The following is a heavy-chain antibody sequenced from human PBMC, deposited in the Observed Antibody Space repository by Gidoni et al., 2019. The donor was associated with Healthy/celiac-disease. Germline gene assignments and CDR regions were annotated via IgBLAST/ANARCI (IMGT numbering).Heavy chain of an antibody. CDR3: AKELGYSSGRIFDY. CDR2: ISGRGGST. V-gene: IGHV3-23*04. D-gene: IGHD6-19*01. J-gene: IGHJ4*02. Sequence: EVQLVESGGGLVQPGGSLRLSCAASGFTFSSYAISWVRQPPGKGLEWVSDISGRGGSTYYADSVKGRFTISRDNYKNTLYLQMNSLRAEDTAVYYCAKELGYSSGRIFDYWGQGTLVTVSS. CDR1: GFTFSSYA.